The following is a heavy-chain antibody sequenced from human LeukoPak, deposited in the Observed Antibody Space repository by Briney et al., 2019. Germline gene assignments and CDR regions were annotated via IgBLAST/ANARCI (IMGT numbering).Heavy chain of an antibody. Sequence: SVKVSCKASGGTFSGRAISRVRQAPGQGLEWIGGIIPILGKTDYRERFQGRITISADVSTGTAYMDLSSLRCEDTAVYFCERVAEQWLVGHYYFDWWGQGTLVTVSS. J-gene: IGHJ4*02. D-gene: IGHD6-19*01. CDR2: IIPILGKT. V-gene: IGHV1-69*13. CDR3: ERVAEQWLVGHYYFDW. CDR1: GGTFSGRA.